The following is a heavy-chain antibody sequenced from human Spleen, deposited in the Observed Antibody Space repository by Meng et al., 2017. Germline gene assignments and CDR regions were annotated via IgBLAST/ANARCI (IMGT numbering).Heavy chain of an antibody. J-gene: IGHJ5*02. CDR3: ARPTIVVSLTTYWFDP. CDR1: GYSLGNCGVG. Sequence: QIHLKVSVSALVNPTQTLTLDCTLSGYSLGNCGVGVDLRRQPPAKALGLIGISYWIDDKGCRPSLKNRLTINKATANKQVVRTMTNMDPVETATYYCARPTIVVSLTTYWFDPWGQETLVTVSS. V-gene: IGHV2-5*01. D-gene: IGHD2-2*01. CDR2: SYWIDDK.